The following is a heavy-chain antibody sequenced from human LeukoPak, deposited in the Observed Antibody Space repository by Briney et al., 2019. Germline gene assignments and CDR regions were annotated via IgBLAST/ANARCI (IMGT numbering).Heavy chain of an antibody. CDR1: GFTVSSNY. CDR3: ARDRYSSSWNKRWLDP. Sequence: GGSLRLSCAVSGFTVSSNYMSWVRQAPGKGLEWVSIISGVGGSTYYADSVKGRFTISRDNSKNTLYLQMNSLRAEDTAVYYCARDRYSSSWNKRWLDPWGQGTLVTVSS. D-gene: IGHD6-13*01. V-gene: IGHV3-23*01. J-gene: IGHJ5*02. CDR2: ISGVGGST.